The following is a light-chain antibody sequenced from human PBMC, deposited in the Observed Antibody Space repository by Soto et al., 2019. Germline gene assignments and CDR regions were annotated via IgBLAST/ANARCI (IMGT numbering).Light chain of an antibody. CDR2: DVS. Sequence: QSALTQPASVSGSPGQSITISCTETGSDFGVYNFVSWYQHHPGKAPKLVIYDVSNRPSGVSHRFSGSKSGNTASLTISGLQAEDEADYYCGAYTTRNTGVFGGGTKVTVL. CDR3: GAYTTRNTGV. J-gene: IGLJ2*01. V-gene: IGLV2-14*03. CDR1: GSDFGVYNF.